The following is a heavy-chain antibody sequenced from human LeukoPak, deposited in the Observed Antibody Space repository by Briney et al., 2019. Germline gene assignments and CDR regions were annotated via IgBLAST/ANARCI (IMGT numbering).Heavy chain of an antibody. CDR3: ARDRCSGGSCFTSDAFDI. CDR2: ISSSSSYI. D-gene: IGHD2-15*01. Sequence: GGSLRLSCAASGFTFSSYSMNWVRQAPGKGLEWVSSISSSSSYIYYADSVKGRFTISRDNPKNSLYLQMNSLRAEDTAVYYCARDRCSGGSCFTSDAFDIWGQGTMVTVSS. CDR1: GFTFSSYS. V-gene: IGHV3-21*01. J-gene: IGHJ3*02.